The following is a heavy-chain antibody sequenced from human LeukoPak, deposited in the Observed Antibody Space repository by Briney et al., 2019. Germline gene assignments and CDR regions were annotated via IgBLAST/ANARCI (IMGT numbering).Heavy chain of an antibody. CDR3: VRDLMGSGSTTAYLHH. CDR2: ISRSSRHV. V-gene: IGHV3-21*01. Sequence: NPGGSLRLSCAASGFTFSDYSMNWVRQAPGKGLEWVSSISRSSRHVYYAGSAKGRFTISRDNAKNSLYLQMNSLRAEDMAVYFCVRDLMGSGSTTAYLHHWGQGTLVTVSS. CDR1: GFTFSDYS. D-gene: IGHD1-1*01. J-gene: IGHJ1*01.